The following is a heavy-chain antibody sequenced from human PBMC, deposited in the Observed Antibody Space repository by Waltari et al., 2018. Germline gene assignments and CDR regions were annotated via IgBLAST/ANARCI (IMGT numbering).Heavy chain of an antibody. CDR2: IYYSGST. D-gene: IGHD1-26*01. V-gene: IGHV4-39*07. J-gene: IGHJ4*02. CDR3: ARNQELARNFDY. Sequence: QLQLQESGPGLVKPSETLSLTCTVSGGSISSSGYYWGWIRQPPGKGLEWIGSIYYSGSTYYNPSLKSRVTISVDTSKNQFSLKLSSVTAADTAVYYCARNQELARNFDYWGQGTLVTVSS. CDR1: GGSISSSGYY.